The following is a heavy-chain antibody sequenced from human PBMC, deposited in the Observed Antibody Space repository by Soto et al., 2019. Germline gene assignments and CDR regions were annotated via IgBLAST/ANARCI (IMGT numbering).Heavy chain of an antibody. CDR3: ARSGGGYRGYKVMDV. CDR1: GGTFSSDT. CDR2: IVPIVDIT. D-gene: IGHD5-12*01. J-gene: IGHJ6*04. Sequence: QVQLVQSGAEVKNPGSSVKVSCKASGGTFSSDTINWVRQAPGQGLEWMGRIVPIVDITNYAQKFQGRFTITADKSTSTAYMEVSSLRSEDTAVYYCARSGGGYRGYKVMDVWGKGTTVIVSA. V-gene: IGHV1-69*02.